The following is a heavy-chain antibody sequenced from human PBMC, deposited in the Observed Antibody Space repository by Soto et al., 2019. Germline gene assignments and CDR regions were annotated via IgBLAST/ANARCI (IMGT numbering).Heavy chain of an antibody. J-gene: IGHJ4*01. CDR1: GGSIRNVY. V-gene: IGHV4-59*01. Sequence: SETLSLTCTVSGGSIRNVYWSWIRQAPGKGLEWIGFIFHSGNAKYNPSLKSRVTISVDTSKNKFSLSLDSVTAADTAVYFCARAHAPTLPFDYWGQGTLVTVS. CDR3: ARAHAPTLPFDY. CDR2: IFHSGNA. D-gene: IGHD2-15*01.